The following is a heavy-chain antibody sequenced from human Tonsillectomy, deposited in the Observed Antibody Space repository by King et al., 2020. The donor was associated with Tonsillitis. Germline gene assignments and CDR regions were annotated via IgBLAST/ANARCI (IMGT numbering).Heavy chain of an antibody. CDR1: GFTFDDYG. CDR3: TGYCSGGTCSEIDY. V-gene: IGHV3-9*01. CDR2: ISWNSGSI. J-gene: IGHJ4*02. Sequence: VQLVESGGGLVQPGRSLRLSCVASGFTFDDYGMHWVRQAPGKGLEWVSGISWNSGSIGYADSVKGRFTISRDNAKNSLYLQMNSLRAEDTALYYCTGYCSGGTCSEIDYWGQGTLVTVSS. D-gene: IGHD2-15*01.